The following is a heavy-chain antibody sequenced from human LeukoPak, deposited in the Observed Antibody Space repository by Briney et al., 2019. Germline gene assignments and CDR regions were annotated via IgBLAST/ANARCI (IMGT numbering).Heavy chain of an antibody. CDR2: IIPIFGTA. Sequence: SVKVSCKASGGTFSSYAISWVRQAPGQGLEWMGGIIPIFGTANYAQKFQGRVTITADKSTSTAYMELSSLRSEDTAVYYCAKEASSSLGYYYGMDVWGQGTTVTVS. CDR1: GGTFSSYA. V-gene: IGHV1-69*06. CDR3: AKEASSSLGYYYGMDV. D-gene: IGHD3-3*01. J-gene: IGHJ6*02.